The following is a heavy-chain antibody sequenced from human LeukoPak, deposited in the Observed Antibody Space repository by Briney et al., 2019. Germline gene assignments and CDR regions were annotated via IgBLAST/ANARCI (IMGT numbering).Heavy chain of an antibody. CDR3: ARVVEKYTSSGYHFDY. CDR1: GGSISSGSYF. CDR2: IYSSGST. V-gene: IGHV4-61*09. D-gene: IGHD1-26*01. J-gene: IGHJ4*02. Sequence: SQTLSLTCTVSGGSISSGSYFWSWIRQPAEKGLEWIGHIYSSGSTNYNPSLKSRVTISVDTSKNQFSLKLSSVTAADTAVYYCARVVEKYTSSGYHFDYWGQGTLVTVSS.